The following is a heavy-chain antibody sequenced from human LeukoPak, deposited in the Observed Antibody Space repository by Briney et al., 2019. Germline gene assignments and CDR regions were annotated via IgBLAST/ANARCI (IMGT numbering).Heavy chain of an antibody. J-gene: IGHJ6*02. D-gene: IGHD3-3*01. V-gene: IGHV4-39*07. CDR3: ARIIRARYYYYGMDV. CDR2: IYYSGST. CDR1: GGSISSSTYY. Sequence: SETLSLTCTVSGGSISSSTYYWGWIRQPPGKGLEWIGSIYYSGSTNYNPSLKSRVTISVDTSKNQFSLKLSSVTAADTAVYYCARIIRARYYYYGMDVWGQRTTVTVSS.